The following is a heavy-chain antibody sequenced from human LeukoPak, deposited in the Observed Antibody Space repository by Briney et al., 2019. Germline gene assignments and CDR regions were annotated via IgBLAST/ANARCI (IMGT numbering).Heavy chain of an antibody. CDR3: AVLAGRVDY. CDR2: ISYDGSNK. J-gene: IGHJ4*02. D-gene: IGHD2-8*02. Sequence: PGGSLRLSCAASGFTFSSYAMHWVRQAPGKGLEWVAVISYDGSNKYYADSVKGRFTISRDNSKNTLYLQMNSLRAEDMAVYYCAVLAGRVDYWGQGTLVTVSS. CDR1: GFTFSSYA. V-gene: IGHV3-30*04.